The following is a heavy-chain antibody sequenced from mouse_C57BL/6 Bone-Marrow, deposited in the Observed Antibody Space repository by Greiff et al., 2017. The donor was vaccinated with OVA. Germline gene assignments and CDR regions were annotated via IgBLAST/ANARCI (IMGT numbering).Heavy chain of an antibody. CDR3: AYYGNFDY. D-gene: IGHD2-1*01. V-gene: IGHV1-26*01. Sequence: EVQLQQSGPELVKPGASVKISCKASGYTFTDYYMNWVKQSHGKSLEWIGDINPNNGGTSYNQKFKGKATLTVDKSSSTAYMELRSLTSEDSAVYYCAYYGNFDYWGQGTTLTVSA. CDR1: GYTFTDYY. CDR2: INPNNGGT. J-gene: IGHJ2*01.